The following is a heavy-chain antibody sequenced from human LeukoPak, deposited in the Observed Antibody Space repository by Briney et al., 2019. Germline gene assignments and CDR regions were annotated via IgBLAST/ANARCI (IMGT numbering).Heavy chain of an antibody. V-gene: IGHV4-59*01. CDR3: ARENYSSRGGYYYYYGMDV. Sequence: LKTLSLTCTVSGGSISSYYWSWIRQPPGKGLEWIGYIYYSGSTNYNPSLKSRVTISVDTSKNQFSLKLSSVTAADTAVYYCARENYSSRGGYYYYYGMDVWGQGTTVTVSS. D-gene: IGHD6-13*01. CDR1: GGSISSYY. CDR2: IYYSGST. J-gene: IGHJ6*02.